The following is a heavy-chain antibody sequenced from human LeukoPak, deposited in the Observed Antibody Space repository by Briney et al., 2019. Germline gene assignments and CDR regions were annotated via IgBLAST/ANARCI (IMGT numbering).Heavy chain of an antibody. D-gene: IGHD6-19*01. CDR2: IFTGGDT. V-gene: IGHV3-66*02. CDR3: MRQGLGGAGR. Sequence: GGSLRLSCAASGFTVSSNHMNWVRQAPGTGLEWVSVIFTGGDTSYADSVKGRFTISRDSSKNTLFLQMNSLTPEDTAVYYCMRQGLGGAGRWGQGTLVTVSS. J-gene: IGHJ4*02. CDR1: GFTVSSNH.